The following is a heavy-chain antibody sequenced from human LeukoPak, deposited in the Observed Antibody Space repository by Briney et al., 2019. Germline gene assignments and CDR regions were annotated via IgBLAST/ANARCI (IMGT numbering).Heavy chain of an antibody. CDR2: IIPIFGTA. Sequence: SVKVSCKASEGTFSSYAISWVRQAPGQGLEWMGGIIPIFGTANYAQKFQGRVTITTDESTSTAYMELSSLRSEDTAVYYCARDWGSSSWYFSWFDPWGQGTLVTVSS. V-gene: IGHV1-69*05. J-gene: IGHJ5*02. CDR3: ARDWGSSSWYFSWFDP. D-gene: IGHD6-13*01. CDR1: EGTFSSYA.